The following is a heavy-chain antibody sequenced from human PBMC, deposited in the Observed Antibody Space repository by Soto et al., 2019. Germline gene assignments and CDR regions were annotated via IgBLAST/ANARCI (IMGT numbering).Heavy chain of an antibody. Sequence: QVQLVQSGAEVKKPGASVKVSCKASGYTFTSYAMHWVRQAPGQRLEWMGWINAGNGNTKYSQKFQGRVTITRDTSASTAYMELSSLRSEDTAVYDCAREEWELSDAFDIWGQGTMVTVSS. V-gene: IGHV1-3*01. CDR3: AREEWELSDAFDI. D-gene: IGHD1-26*01. CDR2: INAGNGNT. J-gene: IGHJ3*02. CDR1: GYTFTSYA.